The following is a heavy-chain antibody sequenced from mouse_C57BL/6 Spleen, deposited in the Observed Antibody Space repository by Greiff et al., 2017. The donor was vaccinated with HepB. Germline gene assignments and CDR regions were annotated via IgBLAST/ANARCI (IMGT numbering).Heavy chain of an antibody. D-gene: IGHD2-1*01. Sequence: EVQLQESGPGMVKPSQSLSLTCTVTGYSITSGYDWHWIRHFPGNKLEWMGYISYSGSTNYNPSLKSRISITHDTSKNHFFLKLNSVTTEDTATYYCARGDIYYGNYGGYFDVWGTGTTVTVSS. J-gene: IGHJ1*03. CDR2: ISYSGST. CDR3: ARGDIYYGNYGGYFDV. V-gene: IGHV3-1*01. CDR1: GYSITSGYD.